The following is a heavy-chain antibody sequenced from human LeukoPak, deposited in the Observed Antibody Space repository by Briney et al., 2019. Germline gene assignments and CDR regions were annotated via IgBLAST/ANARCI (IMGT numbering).Heavy chain of an antibody. CDR2: ISGSGGST. CDR3: AKDTGNSGWSPLDY. CDR1: GFTFSSYA. V-gene: IGHV3-23*01. D-gene: IGHD6-19*01. J-gene: IGHJ4*02. Sequence: GGSLRLSCAASGFTFSSYAMSWVRQAPGKGLEWVSAISGSGGSTYYADSVKGRFTISRDNSKNTLYLQMNSLRAEDTAVYYCAKDTGNSGWSPLDYWGQGTLVTVSS.